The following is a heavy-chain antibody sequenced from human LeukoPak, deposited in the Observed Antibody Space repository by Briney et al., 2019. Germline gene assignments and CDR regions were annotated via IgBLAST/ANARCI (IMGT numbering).Heavy chain of an antibody. Sequence: TGGSLRLSCAASGFTFSNAWMNWVRQAPGKGLEWVGRIKSKTDGGTAEHAAPVKGRFIISRDDSKNTLYLQMNSLNSDDTGVYYCATALRGVGFWGQGTLVTVPS. V-gene: IGHV3-15*01. CDR3: ATALRGVGF. D-gene: IGHD3-3*01. CDR1: GFTFSNAW. J-gene: IGHJ4*02. CDR2: IKSKTDGGTA.